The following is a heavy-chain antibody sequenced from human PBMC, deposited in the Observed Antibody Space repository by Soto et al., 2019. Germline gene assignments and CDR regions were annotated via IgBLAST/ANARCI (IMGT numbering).Heavy chain of an antibody. D-gene: IGHD5-18*01. CDR1: GGSFSGYY. CDR3: ARSPHIQLWSYPSDY. V-gene: IGHV4-34*01. CDR2: INHSGST. Sequence: PSETLCLTCAGYGGSFSGYYWSWIRQPPGKGLEWIGEINHSGSTNYNPSLKSRVTISVDTSKNQFSLKLSSVTAADTAVYYCARSPHIQLWSYPSDYWGQGTLVTVSS. J-gene: IGHJ4*02.